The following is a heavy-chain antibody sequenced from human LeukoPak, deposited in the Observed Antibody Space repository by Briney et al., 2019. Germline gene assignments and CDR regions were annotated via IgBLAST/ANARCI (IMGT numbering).Heavy chain of an antibody. CDR3: AHLTPTYDRFRGAKKNWFDP. D-gene: IGHD3-22*01. J-gene: IGHJ5*02. V-gene: IGHV2-5*02. CDR2: IYWDDDK. CDR1: GFSLSTSGVG. Sequence: KESGPTLVKPTQTLTLTCTFSGFSLSTSGVGVGWIRQPPGKALEWLALIYWDDDKRYSPSLKSRLTITKDTSKNQVVLTMTNMDPVDTATYYCAHLTPTYDRFRGAKKNWFDPWGQGTLVTVSS.